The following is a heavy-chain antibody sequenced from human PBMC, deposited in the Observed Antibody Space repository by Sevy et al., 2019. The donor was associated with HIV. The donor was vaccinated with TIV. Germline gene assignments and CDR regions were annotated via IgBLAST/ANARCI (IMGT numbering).Heavy chain of an antibody. CDR1: GFNFAPYA. CDR2: IYGSSSGR. J-gene: IGHJ4*02. V-gene: IGHV3-23*05. CDR3: AKDRVSGDGVWDSDH. D-gene: IGHD2-8*01. Sequence: GESLKISCTGSGFNFAPYAMSWVRQAPGKGLEWVAGIYGSSSGRFYADSVRGRFTISRDNSMNILYLQMNDLRVEDTAVYFCAKDRVSGDGVWDSDHWGQGTLVTVSS.